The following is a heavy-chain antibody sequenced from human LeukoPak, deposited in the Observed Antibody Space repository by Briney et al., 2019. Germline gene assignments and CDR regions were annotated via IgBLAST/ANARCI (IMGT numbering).Heavy chain of an antibody. Sequence: GGSLRLSCAAPGFTFSNYAMSWVRQASGKGLEWVSAISGSGSSTYYADSVKGRFTISRDNSKNTLYLQMNSLRAEDTAIYYSAKVCGSSCYYPEYWGQGTLVTVSS. CDR2: ISGSGSST. V-gene: IGHV3-23*01. CDR1: GFTFSNYA. CDR3: AKVCGSSCYYPEY. J-gene: IGHJ4*02. D-gene: IGHD2-2*01.